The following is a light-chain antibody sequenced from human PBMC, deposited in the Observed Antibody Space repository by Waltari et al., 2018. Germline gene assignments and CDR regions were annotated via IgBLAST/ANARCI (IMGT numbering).Light chain of an antibody. J-gene: IGLJ3*02. CDR3: SSYTTTTAWV. CDR1: SSDIVPYTH. Sequence: QSALTHPASVSGSLGQSHTIPCIVTSSDIVPYTHLSWYQQHPGTAPKLLIYEVSNRPSGVSDRFSGSKSGNTAALTSSGLQAEDEADYYCSSYTTTTAWVFGGGTELTVL. CDR2: EVS. V-gene: IGLV2-14*01.